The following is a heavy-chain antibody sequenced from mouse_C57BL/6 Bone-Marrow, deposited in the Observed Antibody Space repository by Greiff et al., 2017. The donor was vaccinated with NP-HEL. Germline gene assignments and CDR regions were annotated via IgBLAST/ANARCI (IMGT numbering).Heavy chain of an antibody. V-gene: IGHV14-3*01. CDR2: IDPANGNT. J-gene: IGHJ4*01. CDR3: ALDYYGSTSIYYYAMDY. Sequence: VQLQQSVAELVRPGASVKLSCTASGFNIKNTYMHWVKQRPEQGLEWIGRIDPANGNTKYAPKFQGKATITADTSSNTAYLQLSSLTSEDTAIYYCALDYYGSTSIYYYAMDYWGQGTSVTVSS. CDR1: GFNIKNTY. D-gene: IGHD1-1*01.